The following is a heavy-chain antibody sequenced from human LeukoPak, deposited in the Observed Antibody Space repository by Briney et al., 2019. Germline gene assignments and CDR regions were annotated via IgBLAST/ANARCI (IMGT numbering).Heavy chain of an antibody. J-gene: IGHJ4*02. CDR3: ARSPRRSGPHDY. Sequence: SETLSLTCTVSGGSISSYYWSWIRQPPGKGLEWIGYIYYSGNTNYNPSLKSRVTISVDTSKNQFSLKLSSVTAADTAVYYCARSPRRSGPHDYWGQGTLVTVSS. D-gene: IGHD3-16*01. CDR2: IYYSGNT. V-gene: IGHV4-59*01. CDR1: GGSISSYY.